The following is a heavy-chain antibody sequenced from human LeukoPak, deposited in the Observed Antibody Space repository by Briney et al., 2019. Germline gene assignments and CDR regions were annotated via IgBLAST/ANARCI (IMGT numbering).Heavy chain of an antibody. D-gene: IGHD3-10*01. Sequence: GGSLRLSCAASGFTFSSYSMNWVRQAPGKGLEWVSSISSSSSYIYYADSVKGRFTISRDNAKNSLYLQMNSLRAEDTAVYYCARVAVRGVIITWGQGTLVTVSS. CDR1: GFTFSSYS. CDR2: ISSSSSYI. CDR3: ARVAVRGVIIT. J-gene: IGHJ4*02. V-gene: IGHV3-21*01.